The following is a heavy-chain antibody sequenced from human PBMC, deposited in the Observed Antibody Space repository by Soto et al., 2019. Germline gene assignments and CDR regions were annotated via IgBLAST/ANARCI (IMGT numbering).Heavy chain of an antibody. CDR1: GFTFSSYA. D-gene: IGHD5-18*01. CDR2: ISYDGSNK. Sequence: HPGGSLRLSCAASGFTFSSYAMHWVRQAPGKGLEWVAVISYDGSNKYYADSVKGRFTISRDNSKNTLYLQMNSLRAEDTAVYYCARDHSPYYYYGMDVWGQGTTVTVSS. CDR3: ARDHSPYYYYGMDV. J-gene: IGHJ6*02. V-gene: IGHV3-30-3*01.